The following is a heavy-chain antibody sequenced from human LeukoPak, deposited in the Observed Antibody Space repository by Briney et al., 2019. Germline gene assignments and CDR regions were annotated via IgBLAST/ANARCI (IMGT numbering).Heavy chain of an antibody. Sequence: GGSLRLSCAVSGFTFSSYWMSWVRQAPGKGLEWVANIKQDGSEKYYVDSVKGRFTISRDNAKNSLYLQMNSLRAEDTAVYYCARDPYWGQGTQVTVSS. CDR2: IKQDGSEK. CDR1: GFTFSSYW. V-gene: IGHV3-7*03. CDR3: ARDPY. J-gene: IGHJ4*02.